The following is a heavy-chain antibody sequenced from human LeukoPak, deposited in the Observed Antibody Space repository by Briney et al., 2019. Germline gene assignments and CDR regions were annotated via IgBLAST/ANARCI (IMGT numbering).Heavy chain of an antibody. CDR1: GFTFSSYS. D-gene: IGHD6-6*01. V-gene: IGHV3-21*01. Sequence: GGSLRLSCVASGFTFSSYSMNGVRQAPGKGLEWVSSISSSSSYIYYADSVKGRFTISRDKAKNSLYLQMNSLRAEDTAVYYCARDSIAARPIGWFDPWGQGTLVTVSS. J-gene: IGHJ5*02. CDR2: ISSSSSYI. CDR3: ARDSIAARPIGWFDP.